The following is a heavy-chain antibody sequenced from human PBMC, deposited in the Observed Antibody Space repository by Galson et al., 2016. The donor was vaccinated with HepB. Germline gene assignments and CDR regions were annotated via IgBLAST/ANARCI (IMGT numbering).Heavy chain of an antibody. CDR1: GGSVTSGTYY. CDR3: ARGLYTSTWNGDYYAMGV. D-gene: IGHD6-13*01. CDR2: IYYSGGT. V-gene: IGHV4-61*01. J-gene: IGHJ6*02. Sequence: SETLSLTCTVSGGSVTSGTYYWSWIRQPPGKGLEWIGHIYYSGGTNYSPSLKSRVTVSVDTSNNQFSLKLTSMTAADTAVYYCARGLYTSTWNGDYYAMGVWGQGTTVTVSS.